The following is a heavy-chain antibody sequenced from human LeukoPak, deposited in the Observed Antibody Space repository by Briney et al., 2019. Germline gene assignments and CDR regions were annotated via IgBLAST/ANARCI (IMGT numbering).Heavy chain of an antibody. CDR2: FYISGST. CDR3: ARTPIYYFDNSGYYN. CDR1: GGSISSDFYS. D-gene: IGHD3-22*01. Sequence: SETLSLTCTVSGGSISSDFYSWNWIRQPAGKGLEWIGRFYISGSTHYNPSLKSRVTMSVDTSKKQFSLRLSSVTAADTAVYYCARTPIYYFDNSGYYNWGQGTLVTVSS. V-gene: IGHV4-61*02. J-gene: IGHJ4*02.